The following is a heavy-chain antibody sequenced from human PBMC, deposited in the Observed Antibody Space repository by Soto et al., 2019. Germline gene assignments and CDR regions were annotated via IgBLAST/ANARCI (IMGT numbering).Heavy chain of an antibody. CDR2: ISSSSSYI. CDR3: AREGVSRIEARDY. V-gene: IGHV3-21*01. CDR1: GFTFSSYS. Sequence: GGSLRLSCAASGFTFSSYSMNWVRQAPGKGLEWVSSISSSSSYIYYADSVKGRFTISRDNAKNSRYLQMNSLRAEDTAGDYGAREGVSRIEARDYWGQGTLVTVSS. D-gene: IGHD6-6*01. J-gene: IGHJ4*02.